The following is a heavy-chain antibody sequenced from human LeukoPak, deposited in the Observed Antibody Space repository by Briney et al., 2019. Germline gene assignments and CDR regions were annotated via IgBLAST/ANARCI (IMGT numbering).Heavy chain of an antibody. CDR2: IYYSGST. CDR3: ARDTALERTGIGAFDI. J-gene: IGHJ3*02. Sequence: SETLSLTCTVSGGSISSYYWSWIRQPPGKGLEWIGYIYYSGSTNYNPSLKSRVTISVDTSKNQFSLKLSSVTAADTAVYYCARDTALERTGIGAFDIWGQGTMVTVSS. CDR1: GGSISSYY. D-gene: IGHD1-1*01. V-gene: IGHV4-59*01.